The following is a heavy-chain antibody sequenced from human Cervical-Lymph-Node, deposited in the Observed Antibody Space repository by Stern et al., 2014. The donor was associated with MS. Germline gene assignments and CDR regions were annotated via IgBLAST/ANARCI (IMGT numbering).Heavy chain of an antibody. D-gene: IGHD3-16*01. CDR3: ARVRSEGGFRLVYDY. CDR2: IYHSGST. Sequence: QLQLQESGPGLVKPSETLSLTCTVSGYSISSDYFWGWIRLPPGKGLEWIGTIYHSGSTYYNPSLKSRVTISVETPKNHSPRELNSGTATDTALYYCARVRSEGGFRLVYDYWGQGILVTVSS. CDR1: GYSISSDYF. V-gene: IGHV4-38-2*02. J-gene: IGHJ4*02.